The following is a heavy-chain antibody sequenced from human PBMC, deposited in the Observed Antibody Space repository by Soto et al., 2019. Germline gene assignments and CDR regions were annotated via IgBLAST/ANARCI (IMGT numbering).Heavy chain of an antibody. CDR1: GCTFSSYS. D-gene: IGHD3-3*01. CDR3: ARGNDFWSGYYQGYYFYY. CDR2: IIPIFGTA. V-gene: IGHV1-69*13. Sequence: AASVKVSCKASGCTFSSYSISWVRQAPGQGLEWMGGIIPIFGTANYAQKFQGRVTITADESTSTAYMELSSLRSEDTAVYYCARGNDFWSGYYQGYYFYYWGQGTLVTVSS. J-gene: IGHJ4*02.